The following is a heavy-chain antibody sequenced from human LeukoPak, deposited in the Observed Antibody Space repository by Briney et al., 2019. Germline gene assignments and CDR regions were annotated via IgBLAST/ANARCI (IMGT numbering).Heavy chain of an antibody. CDR1: GFTFSSYW. D-gene: IGHD2-15*01. CDR3: ARILYGGAFDI. J-gene: IGHJ3*02. Sequence: GGSLGLSCAASGFTFSSYWMHWVRQAPGKGLVWVSRINGDGSSTSYADSVKGRFTISRDNAKNTLYLQMNSLRAEDTAVYYCARILYGGAFDIWGQGTMVTVSS. V-gene: IGHV3-74*01. CDR2: INGDGSST.